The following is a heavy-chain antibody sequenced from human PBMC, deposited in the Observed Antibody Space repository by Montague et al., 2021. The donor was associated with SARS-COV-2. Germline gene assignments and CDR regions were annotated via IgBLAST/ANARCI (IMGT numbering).Heavy chain of an antibody. V-gene: IGHV4-59*12. CDR1: GDSISNYY. D-gene: IGHD3-22*01. J-gene: IGHJ4*02. CDR2: IYFSGST. CDR3: ARDSGYYDRSGYYDY. Sequence: SETLSLTCTVSGDSISNYYWSWIRQPPGKGLEWIAYIYFSGSTNYNPSLESRVTISVNTSRNQLSLRLRSVTAADTAVYYCARDSGYYDRSGYYDYWGQGTLVTVSS.